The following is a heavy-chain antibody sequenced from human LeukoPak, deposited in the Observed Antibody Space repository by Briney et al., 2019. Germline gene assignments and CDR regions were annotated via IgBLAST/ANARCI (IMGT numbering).Heavy chain of an antibody. Sequence: GGSLRLSCAASGFTFSSYGMHWVRQAPGKGLEWVVVIWYDGSNKYYADSVKGRFTISRDNSKNTLYLQMNSLRAEDTAVYYCARDRTSRILDYWGQGTLVTVSS. V-gene: IGHV3-33*01. J-gene: IGHJ4*02. CDR3: ARDRTSRILDY. CDR2: IWYDGSNK. D-gene: IGHD1-1*01. CDR1: GFTFSSYG.